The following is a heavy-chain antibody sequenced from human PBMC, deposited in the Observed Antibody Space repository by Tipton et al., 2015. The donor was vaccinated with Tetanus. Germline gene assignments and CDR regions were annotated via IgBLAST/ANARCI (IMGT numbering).Heavy chain of an antibody. CDR1: GVSFRDHY. J-gene: IGHJ5*02. CDR2: IDHRGST. D-gene: IGHD3-22*01. CDR3: AGSLVRWFVP. Sequence: TLSLTCAVSGVSFRDHYWSWIRQPPGKGLEWIGEIDHRGSTRYNPSLRSRVTFSVDTSKNQLLMTMTAAPAADTAVYYCAGSLVRWFVPWGEGTLVTVSS. V-gene: IGHV4-34*01.